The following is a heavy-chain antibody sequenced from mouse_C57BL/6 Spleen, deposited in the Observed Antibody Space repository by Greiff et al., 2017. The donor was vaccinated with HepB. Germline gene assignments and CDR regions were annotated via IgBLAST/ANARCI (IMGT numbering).Heavy chain of an antibody. Sequence: QVQLKQSGAELVRPGASVKLSCKASGYTFTDYYINWVKQRPGQGLEWIARIYPGSGNTYYNEKFKGKATLTAEKSSSTAYMQLSSLTSEDSAVYFCALYYGSSYGNYAMDYWGQGTSVTVSS. V-gene: IGHV1-76*01. CDR3: ALYYGSSYGNYAMDY. CDR1: GYTFTDYY. J-gene: IGHJ4*01. D-gene: IGHD1-1*01. CDR2: IYPGSGNT.